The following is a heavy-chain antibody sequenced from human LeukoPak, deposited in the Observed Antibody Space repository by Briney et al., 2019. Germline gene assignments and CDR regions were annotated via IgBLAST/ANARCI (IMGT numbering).Heavy chain of an antibody. D-gene: IGHD2-2*01. CDR1: GFTFSSYT. CDR3: AKDGWSCSANSCPQYYYYMDV. V-gene: IGHV3-23*01. Sequence: GGSLRLSCAASGFTFSSYTMHWVRQAPGKGLEWVSAISGSGGSTYYADSVKGRSTISRENSKNTVYLQMNSLRAEDTAVYYCAKDGWSCSANSCPQYYYYMDVWGKGTTVTVSS. CDR2: ISGSGGST. J-gene: IGHJ6*03.